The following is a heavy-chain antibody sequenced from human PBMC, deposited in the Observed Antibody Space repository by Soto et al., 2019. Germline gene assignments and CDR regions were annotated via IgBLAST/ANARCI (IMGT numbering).Heavy chain of an antibody. Sequence: SETLSLTCTVSSGSISSYYWSWIRQPPGKGLEWIGYIYYSGSTNYNPSLKSRVTISVDTSKNQFSLKLSSVTAADTAVYYCARDLGDGPFDYWGQGTLVTVSS. J-gene: IGHJ4*02. V-gene: IGHV4-59*01. CDR3: ARDLGDGPFDY. CDR1: SGSISSYY. CDR2: IYYSGST.